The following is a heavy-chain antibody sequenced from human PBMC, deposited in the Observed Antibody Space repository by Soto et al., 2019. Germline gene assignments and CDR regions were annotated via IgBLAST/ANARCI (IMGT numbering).Heavy chain of an antibody. J-gene: IGHJ3*02. Sequence: GASVKVSCKASGYTFTSYYMHWVRQPPGQGLEWMGIINPSGGSTSYAQKFQGRVTMTRDTSTSTVYMELSSLRSEDTAVYYCAIVTYYYDSSGYSDAFAIWGQGTTVTVS. CDR2: INPSGGST. CDR1: GYTFTSYY. CDR3: AIVTYYYDSSGYSDAFAI. D-gene: IGHD3-22*01. V-gene: IGHV1-46*01.